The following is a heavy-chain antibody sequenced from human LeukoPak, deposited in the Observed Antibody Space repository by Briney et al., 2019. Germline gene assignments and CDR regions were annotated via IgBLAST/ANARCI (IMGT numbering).Heavy chain of an antibody. J-gene: IGHJ5*02. D-gene: IGHD2-2*01. V-gene: IGHV4-38-2*02. CDR3: ARDPRWLTPDCTSTSCYENYFDP. CDR2: IFHSGSA. CDR1: GYSISSGYQ. Sequence: SETLSLTCAVSGYSISSGYQWAWIRQSPGKGLEWIGSIFHSGSAHYNPSLKSRVTISVETSNNQFSLKMYSVTAADTAVYYCARDPRWLTPDCTSTSCYENYFDPWDQGTLVTVSS.